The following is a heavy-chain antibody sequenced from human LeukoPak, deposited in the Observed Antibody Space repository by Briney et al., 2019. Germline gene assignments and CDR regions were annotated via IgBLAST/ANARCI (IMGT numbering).Heavy chain of an antibody. Sequence: SGTLSLTCAVSGGSISSSNWWSWVRQPPGKGLEWIGEIYHSGSTNYSPSFQGQVTISADKSISTAYLQWSSLKASDTAMYYCARRRDGYKPFDYWGQGTLVTVSS. CDR2: IYHSGST. J-gene: IGHJ4*02. CDR1: GGSISSSNW. CDR3: ARRRDGYKPFDY. V-gene: IGHV4-4*02. D-gene: IGHD5-24*01.